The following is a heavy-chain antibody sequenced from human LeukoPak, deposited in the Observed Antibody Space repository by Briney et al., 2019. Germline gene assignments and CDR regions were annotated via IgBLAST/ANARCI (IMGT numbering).Heavy chain of an antibody. CDR3: VSTGSLLDY. CDR2: IKHDGSQK. J-gene: IGHJ4*02. D-gene: IGHD3-10*01. Sequence: GGSLRLSCAASGFTFSSYWMSWVRQAPGKGLEWVANIKHDGSQKYYVDSVKGRFTISRDNAKNSLYPQMNSLRAEDTAVYYCVSTGSLLDYWGQGTLVTVSS. CDR1: GFTFSSYW. V-gene: IGHV3-7*01.